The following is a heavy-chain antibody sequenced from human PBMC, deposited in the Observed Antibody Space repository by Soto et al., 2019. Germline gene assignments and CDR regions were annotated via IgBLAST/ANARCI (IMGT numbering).Heavy chain of an antibody. J-gene: IGHJ4*02. CDR2: ITWNGGSK. Sequence: EVQLVESGGGLVQPGRSLRLSCAASGFTFDDYAMHWVRQPPGKGLEWVAGITWNGGSKDYADSVKGRFTISRDNRKNYLYMQMTSQTVEDKASNYCYTYYPNDDSRDVAYWGQGTLVTVSS. CDR3: YTYYPNDDSRDVAY. CDR1: GFTFDDYA. V-gene: IGHV3-9*01. D-gene: IGHD1-1*01.